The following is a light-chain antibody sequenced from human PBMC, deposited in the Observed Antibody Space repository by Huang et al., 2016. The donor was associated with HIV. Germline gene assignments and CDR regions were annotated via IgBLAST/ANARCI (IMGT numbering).Light chain of an antibody. CDR3: QQYNNWPPNT. V-gene: IGKV3-15*01. Sequence: EIEMTQSPGTLSVSPGETATLSCRASQSISSSLAWYQQRPGQAPRLLFYGASTRATGIPARFSGSGSGTEFTLTISSLQSEDFAVYYCQQYNNWPPNTFGQGTKLEIK. CDR1: QSISSS. CDR2: GAS. J-gene: IGKJ2*01.